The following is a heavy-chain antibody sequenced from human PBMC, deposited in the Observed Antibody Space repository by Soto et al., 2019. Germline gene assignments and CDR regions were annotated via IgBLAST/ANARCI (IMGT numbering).Heavy chain of an antibody. CDR2: ISSDGSNK. J-gene: IGHJ5*02. CDR3: AKALDVNNGYDFLLRP. D-gene: IGHD5-12*01. V-gene: IGHV3-30*18. CDR1: GFPFSTYG. Sequence: GGSLRLSCAASGFPFSTYGMHWVRQAPGKGLEWVAVISSDGSNKYYADSVKGRFTISRDSSKNTLYLQMNSLRVEDTAVYHCAKALDVNNGYDFLLRPWGQGTLVTVSS.